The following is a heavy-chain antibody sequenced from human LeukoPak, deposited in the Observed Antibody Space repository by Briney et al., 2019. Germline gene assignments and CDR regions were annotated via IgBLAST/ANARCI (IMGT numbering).Heavy chain of an antibody. V-gene: IGHV4-39*01. J-gene: IGHJ4*02. D-gene: IGHD4-17*01. CDR1: GGSISSSSYY. Sequence: SETLSLTCTVSGGSISSSSYYWGWIRQPPGKGLEWIGSIYYSGSTYYNPSLKSRVTISVDTSKNQFSLELSSVTAADTAVYYCASPTVTTYLIDYWGQGTLVTVSS. CDR2: IYYSGST. CDR3: ASPTVTTYLIDY.